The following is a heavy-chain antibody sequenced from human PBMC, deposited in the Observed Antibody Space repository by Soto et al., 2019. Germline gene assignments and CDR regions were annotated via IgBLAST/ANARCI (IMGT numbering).Heavy chain of an antibody. CDR2: ISGSGGST. Sequence: GGSLRLSCAASGFTFSSYAMSWVRQAPGKGLEWVSAISGSGGSTYYADSVKGRFTISRDNSKNTLYLQMNSLRAEDTAVYYCATRPVNYYYYMDVWGKGTTVTVSS. V-gene: IGHV3-23*01. CDR3: ATRPVNYYYYMDV. J-gene: IGHJ6*03. CDR1: GFTFSSYA.